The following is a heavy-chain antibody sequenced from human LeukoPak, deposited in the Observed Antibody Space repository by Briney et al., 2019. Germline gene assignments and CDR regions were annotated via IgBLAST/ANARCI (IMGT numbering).Heavy chain of an antibody. CDR2: FDPEDGET. CDR3: ATSGSYEHDAFDI. J-gene: IGHJ3*02. Sequence: GASVKVSCKVSGYTLTELSMHWVRQAPGKGLEWMGGFDPEDGETIYAQKFQGRVTMTEDTSTGTAYMELSSLRSEDTAVYYCATSGSYEHDAFDIWGQGTMVTVSS. V-gene: IGHV1-24*01. CDR1: GYTLTELS. D-gene: IGHD1-26*01.